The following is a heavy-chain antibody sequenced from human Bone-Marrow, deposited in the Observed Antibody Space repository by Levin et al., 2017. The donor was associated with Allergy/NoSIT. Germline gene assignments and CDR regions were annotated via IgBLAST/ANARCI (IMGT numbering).Heavy chain of an antibody. CDR2: INPSGGTT. J-gene: IGHJ4*02. D-gene: IGHD2-2*01. CDR3: ARRYCSSTSCSSFDY. V-gene: IGHV1-46*01. Sequence: VASVKVSCKASGYTFTDYYMHWVRQAPGQGLEWVGIINPSGGTTTYAQKFQGRVTMTRDTSTSTVYMDLSSLTSEDTAMYYCARRYCSSTSCSSFDYWGQGTLVTVSS. CDR1: GYTFTDYY.